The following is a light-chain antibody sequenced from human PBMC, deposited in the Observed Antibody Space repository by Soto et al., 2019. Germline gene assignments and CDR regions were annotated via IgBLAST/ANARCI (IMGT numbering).Light chain of an antibody. CDR1: SSDVGGYNY. V-gene: IGLV2-8*01. CDR2: EVN. CDR3: SSYAGSNNFRYV. Sequence: HSALTQPPSASGSPGQSVTISCTGTSSDVGGYNYVSWYQQHPGKAPKLMIYEVNKRPSGVPDRFSGSKSGNTASLTVSGLQAEDEADYYCSSYAGSNNFRYVFGTGTKVTVL. J-gene: IGLJ1*01.